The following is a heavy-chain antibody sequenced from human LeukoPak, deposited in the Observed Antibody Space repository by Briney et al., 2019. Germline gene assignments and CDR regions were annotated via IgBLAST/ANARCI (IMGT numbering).Heavy chain of an antibody. Sequence: SETLSLICAVYGGSFSGYYWSWIPQPPGKGLEWIGEINHSGRTNYNPSLKRRVTISVDTSKNQFSLKLSSVTAADTAVYYCARCPQPVRVYYFDYWGQGTLVTVSS. D-gene: IGHD2-2*01. CDR3: ARCPQPVRVYYFDY. CDR1: GGSFSGYY. J-gene: IGHJ4*02. V-gene: IGHV4-34*01. CDR2: INHSGRT.